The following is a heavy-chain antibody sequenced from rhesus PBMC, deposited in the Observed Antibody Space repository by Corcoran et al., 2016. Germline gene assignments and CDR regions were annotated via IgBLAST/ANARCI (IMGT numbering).Heavy chain of an antibody. CDR3: ARLYSGSWNVLDY. V-gene: IGHV3S5*01. Sequence: EVQLVESGGGLVQPGGSLRLSCAASGFTFSSYGMSWVRQAPGKGLEWVSSISNGSCSTYYADAVKSRFTISRDNSKNTLSLQMNSLRAEDTAVYYCARLYSGSWNVLDYWGQGVLVTVSS. CDR2: ISNGSCST. D-gene: IGHD6-25*01. J-gene: IGHJ4*01. CDR1: GFTFSSYG.